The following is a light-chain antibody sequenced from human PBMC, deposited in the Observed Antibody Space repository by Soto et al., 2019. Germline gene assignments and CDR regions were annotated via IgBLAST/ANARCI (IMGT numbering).Light chain of an antibody. J-gene: IGKJ1*01. CDR2: DAS. V-gene: IGKV3-20*01. CDR1: RTVENNY. CDR3: QQCATSPRT. Sequence: IVLTQSPVTLSLSPGERATLSCRASRTVENNYVAWYQQKPGQAPRLLVDDASSRVAGIPDRFSGSGSGTHFTLTISRVEPEDFAVYYCQQCATSPRTFGPGTRVEIK.